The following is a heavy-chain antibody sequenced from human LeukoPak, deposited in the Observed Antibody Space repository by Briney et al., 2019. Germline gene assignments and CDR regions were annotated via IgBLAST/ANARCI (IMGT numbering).Heavy chain of an antibody. V-gene: IGHV3-21*01. Sequence: PGGSLRLSCAASGFSFSSYSMTWVRQAPEKGPEWVSSISSSRGYIYYADSVKGRFTISRDNAKNSLYLQMNSLRAEDTAVYYCARERSSYDAFDIWGQGTMVTVSS. CDR2: ISSSRGYI. CDR3: ARERSSYDAFDI. D-gene: IGHD6-13*01. CDR1: GFSFSSYS. J-gene: IGHJ3*02.